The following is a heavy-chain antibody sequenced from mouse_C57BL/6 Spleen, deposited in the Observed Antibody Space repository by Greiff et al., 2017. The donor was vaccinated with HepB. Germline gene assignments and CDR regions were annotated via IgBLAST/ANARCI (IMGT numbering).Heavy chain of an antibody. V-gene: IGHV7-3*01. CDR3: ARWSKSNAMDY. CDR1: GFTFTDYY. J-gene: IGHJ4*01. Sequence: EVHLVESGGGLVQPGGSLSLSCAASGFTFTDYYMSWVRQPPGKALEWLGFIRNKANGYTTEYSASVKGRFTISRDNSQSILYLQMNALRAEDSATYYCARWSKSNAMDYWGQGTSVTVSS. CDR2: IRNKANGYTT. D-gene: IGHD2-5*01.